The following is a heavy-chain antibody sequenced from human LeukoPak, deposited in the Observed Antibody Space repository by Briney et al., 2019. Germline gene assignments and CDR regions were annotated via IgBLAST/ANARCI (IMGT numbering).Heavy chain of an antibody. CDR1: XYTFXXXY. V-gene: IGHV1-46*01. CDR3: ARDVTDY. CDR2: INPSGGST. Sequence: VSFKXXXYTFXXXYMHWVRQAPGQGLEWMGIINPSGGSTSYAQKFQGRVTMTRDTSTSTVYMELSSLRSEDTAVYYCARDVTDYWGQGTLVTVSS. J-gene: IGHJ4*02. D-gene: IGHD3-16*02.